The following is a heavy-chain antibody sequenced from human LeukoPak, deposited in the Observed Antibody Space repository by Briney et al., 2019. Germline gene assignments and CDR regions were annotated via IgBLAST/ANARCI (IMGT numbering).Heavy chain of an antibody. V-gene: IGHV1-46*01. CDR2: IDPSGGST. D-gene: IGHD6-6*01. CDR3: ARKYIDTNWFDP. Sequence: ASEKVSCKASGYTFTNYYIHWVRQAPGQGPEWMGTIDPSGGSTSYAQKLQGRVTMTTDTSTSTAYMELRSLRSDDTAVYYCARKYIDTNWFDPWGQGTLVTVSS. CDR1: GYTFTNYY. J-gene: IGHJ5*02.